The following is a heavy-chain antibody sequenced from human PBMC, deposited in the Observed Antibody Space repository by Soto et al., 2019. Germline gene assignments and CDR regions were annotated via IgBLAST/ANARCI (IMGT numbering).Heavy chain of an antibody. Sequence: EVQLVESGGGLVQPGGSLKLSCAASGFTFSGSTMHWVRQASGKGLEWVGRIRTKASSYATAYAASLKGSFIISRDDSANTAYLQMNSLKTEDTAVYYCTSLSDFWGQGTLVTVSS. CDR1: GFTFSGST. CDR2: IRTKASSYAT. J-gene: IGHJ4*02. V-gene: IGHV3-73*02. CDR3: TSLSDF.